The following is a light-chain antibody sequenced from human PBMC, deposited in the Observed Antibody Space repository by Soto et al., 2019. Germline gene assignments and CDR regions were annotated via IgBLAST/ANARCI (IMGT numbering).Light chain of an antibody. J-gene: IGLJ1*01. CDR2: SNN. Sequence: QSVLAQPPSASGTPGQRVTISCSGSSSNIGSTTVNWYQQLPGAAPKLLIYSNNQRPSGVPERFSGSKSDTSASLAISGLQSEDEADYYCAAWDDSLNGYVFGSGTKLTVL. CDR3: AAWDDSLNGYV. CDR1: SSNIGSTT. V-gene: IGLV1-44*01.